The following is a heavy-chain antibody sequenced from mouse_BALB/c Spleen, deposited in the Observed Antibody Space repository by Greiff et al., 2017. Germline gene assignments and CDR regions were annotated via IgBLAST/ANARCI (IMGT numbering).Heavy chain of an antibody. CDR3: ARGGYGNPYYYAMDY. J-gene: IGHJ4*01. V-gene: IGHV5-6-5*01. CDR2: ISSGGST. Sequence: EVQVVESGGGLVKPGGSLKLSCAASGFTFSSYAMSWVRQTPEKRLEWVASISSGGSTYYPDSVKGRFTISRDNARNILYLQMSSLRSEDTAMYYCARGGYGNPYYYAMDYWGQGTSVTVAS. D-gene: IGHD2-1*01. CDR1: GFTFSSYA.